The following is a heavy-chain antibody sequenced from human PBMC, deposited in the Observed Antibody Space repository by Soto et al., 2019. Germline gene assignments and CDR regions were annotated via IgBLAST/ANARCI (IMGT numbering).Heavy chain of an antibody. CDR3: ARSMPTVVPLDY. V-gene: IGHV4-39*01. CDR1: GGSISSSSYY. Sequence: QLQLQESGPGLVKPSETLSLTCTVSGGSISSSSYYWGWIRQPPGKGLEWIGSIYYSGSTYYTPSLQSRVTISADTSKNQFSLKLSSVTAADTAVYYCARSMPTVVPLDYWGQGTLVTVSS. J-gene: IGHJ4*02. CDR2: IYYSGST. D-gene: IGHD4-17*01.